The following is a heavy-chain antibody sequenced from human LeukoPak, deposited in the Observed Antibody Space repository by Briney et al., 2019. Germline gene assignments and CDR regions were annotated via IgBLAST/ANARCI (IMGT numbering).Heavy chain of an antibody. CDR2: IYYTGST. Sequence: SGTLSLTCTVSGGSISSSSYYWGCIRQPPGKGLEWIGSIYYTGSTYYNPSLESRVTISIDTSKNQFSLKLNSVTAADTAVYFCARVAAAGNYYFDYWGQGTLVTVSS. J-gene: IGHJ4*02. V-gene: IGHV4-39*07. CDR3: ARVAAAGNYYFDY. CDR1: GGSISSSSYY. D-gene: IGHD6-13*01.